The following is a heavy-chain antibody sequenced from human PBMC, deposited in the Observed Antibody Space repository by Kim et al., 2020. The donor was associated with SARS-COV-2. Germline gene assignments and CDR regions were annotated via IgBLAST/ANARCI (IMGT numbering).Heavy chain of an antibody. V-gene: IGHV3-21*06. Sequence: AASVGARFTVSRDNANNSLSLQMHSLKAEDTAVYYCARDDRSHGGHDFDFWGQGALVTVSS. CDR3: ARDDRSHGGHDFDF. J-gene: IGHJ4*02. D-gene: IGHD5-18*01.